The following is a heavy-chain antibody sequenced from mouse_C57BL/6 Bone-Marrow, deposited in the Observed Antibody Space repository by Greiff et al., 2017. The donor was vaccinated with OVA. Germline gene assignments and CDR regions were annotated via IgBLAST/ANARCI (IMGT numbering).Heavy chain of an antibody. CDR1: GFTFSDYG. CDR3: ARHYGNYVWYFDV. CDR2: ISNLAYSI. J-gene: IGHJ1*03. V-gene: IGHV5-15*01. Sequence: EVQLVESGGGLVQPGGSLKLSCAASGFTFSDYGMAWVRQAPRKGPEWVAFISNLAYSIYYADTVTGRFTISRENAKNTLYLEMSSLRSEDTAMYYCARHYGNYVWYFDVWGTGTTVTVSS. D-gene: IGHD2-1*01.